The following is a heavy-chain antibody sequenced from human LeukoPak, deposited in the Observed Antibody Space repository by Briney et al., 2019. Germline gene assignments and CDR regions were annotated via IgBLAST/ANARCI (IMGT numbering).Heavy chain of an antibody. V-gene: IGHV4-39*07. J-gene: IGHJ5*02. CDR3: AIGEYCSSTSCYEGGWFDP. Sequence: SETLSLTCTVSGGSISSSSYYWGWVRQPPGKGLEWVGSIYYIVSTYYNPSLKSRVTISVDTAKNQFSLKLSSVTAAETAVYYCAIGEYCSSTSCYEGGWFDPWGQGTLVTVSS. CDR1: GGSISSSSYY. CDR2: IYYIVST. D-gene: IGHD2-2*01.